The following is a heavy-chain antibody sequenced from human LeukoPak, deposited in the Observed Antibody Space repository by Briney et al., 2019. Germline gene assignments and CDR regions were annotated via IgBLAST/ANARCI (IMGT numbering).Heavy chain of an antibody. CDR1: GGTFSSYA. CDR3: ASCVYYSGYEDGNWFDP. Sequence: GATVKVSCKASGGTFSSYAISWVRQAPGQGLEWMGRIIPILGIANYAQKFQGRVTITADKSTSTAYMELSSLRSEDTAVYYCASCVYYSGYEDGNWFDPWGQGTLVTVSS. J-gene: IGHJ5*02. D-gene: IGHD5-12*01. V-gene: IGHV1-69*04. CDR2: IIPILGIA.